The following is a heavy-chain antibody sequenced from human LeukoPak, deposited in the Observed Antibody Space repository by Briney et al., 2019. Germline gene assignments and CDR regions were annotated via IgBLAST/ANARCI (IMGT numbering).Heavy chain of an antibody. CDR2: IHAGGST. CDR3: ARDPGADSSGWYRGY. V-gene: IGHV4-4*07. CDR1: GGSISSYY. Sequence: SETLSLTCTVSGGSISSYYWSWIRQPAGKGLEYIGRIHAGGSTNYNPSLKSRVTMSLDTSKNQFSLKLRSVTAADTAVYYCARDPGADSSGWYRGYWGQGTLVTVSS. J-gene: IGHJ4*02. D-gene: IGHD6-19*01.